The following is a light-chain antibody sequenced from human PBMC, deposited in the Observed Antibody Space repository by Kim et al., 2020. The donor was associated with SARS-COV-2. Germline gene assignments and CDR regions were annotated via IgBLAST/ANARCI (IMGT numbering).Light chain of an antibody. V-gene: IGLV2-8*01. J-gene: IGLJ1*01. CDR3: SSYAGSDIHYV. CDR1: SSDVGGYDF. CDR2: EVT. Sequence: QSALTQPPTASGSPGQSVTISCTGTSSDVGGYDFVSWYQQHPGKAPKLILSEVTKRPAGVPDRFSGSKSGNTASLTVSGLQAEDEADYYCSSYAGSDIHYVFGTGTKVTVL.